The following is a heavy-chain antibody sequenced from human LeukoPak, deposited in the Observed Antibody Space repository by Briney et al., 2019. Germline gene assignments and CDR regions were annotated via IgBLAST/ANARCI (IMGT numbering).Heavy chain of an antibody. CDR3: ARVACEVAKSYYYYMDV. CDR2: ISSSGSTI. Sequence: PGGSLRLSCAASGFTFSDYYMSWIRQAPGKGLEWVSYISSSGSTIYYADSVKGRFTISRDNAKNSLYLQMNSLRAEDTAVYYCARVACEVAKSYYYYMDVWGKGTTVTVSS. V-gene: IGHV3-11*01. J-gene: IGHJ6*03. CDR1: GFTFSDYY.